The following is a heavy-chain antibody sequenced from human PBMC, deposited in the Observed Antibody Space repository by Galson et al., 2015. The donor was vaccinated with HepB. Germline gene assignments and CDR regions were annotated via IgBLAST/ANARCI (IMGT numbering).Heavy chain of an antibody. J-gene: IGHJ5*02. D-gene: IGHD5-12*01. V-gene: IGHV3-30*01. CDR1: GFRFSSYT. CDR2: ISLDGSIN. CDR3: AREGYRWLDP. Sequence: SLRLSCAASGFRFSSYTMHWVRQAPGKGLEWVASISLDGSINYYGGSVKGRFITSRDNSKNTLYLQMNSLRGEDTAVYHCAREGYRWLDPWGQGTLVIVSS.